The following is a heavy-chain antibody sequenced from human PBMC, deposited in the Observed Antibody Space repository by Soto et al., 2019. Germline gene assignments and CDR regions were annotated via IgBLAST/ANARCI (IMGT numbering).Heavy chain of an antibody. Sequence: GGSLRLSCAASGFTFSNAWMSWVRQAPGKGLEWVGRIKSKTDGGTTDYAAPVKGRFTISRDDSKNTLYLQMNSLKTEDTAVYYCTTERIVAVVAANGWFDPWGQGTLVTVSS. CDR2: IKSKTDGGTT. D-gene: IGHD2-15*01. CDR3: TTERIVAVVAANGWFDP. J-gene: IGHJ5*02. CDR1: GFTFSNAW. V-gene: IGHV3-15*01.